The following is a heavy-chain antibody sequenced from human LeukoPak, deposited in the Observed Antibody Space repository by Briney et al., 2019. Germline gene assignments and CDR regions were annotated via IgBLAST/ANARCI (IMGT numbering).Heavy chain of an antibody. CDR1: GFPFSSYA. J-gene: IGHJ4*02. Sequence: GGSLRLSCVVSGFPFSSYAMSWVRQAPGKGLEWVSGISGSGGRTDYADSVQGRFTISRDNSKNTLYLQMSTLRAEDTAVYYCAKEQTNWGSFDYWGQGTLVTVSS. V-gene: IGHV3-23*01. D-gene: IGHD7-27*01. CDR3: AKEQTNWGSFDY. CDR2: ISGSGGRT.